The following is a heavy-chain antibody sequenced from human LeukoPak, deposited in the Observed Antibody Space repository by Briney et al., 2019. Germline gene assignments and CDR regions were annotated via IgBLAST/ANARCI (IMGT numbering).Heavy chain of an antibody. V-gene: IGHV3-11*04. CDR3: GREIEAPGKTLDY. Sequence: PGGSLRLSCAVSGFTFTDTYMTWIRQAPGKGLESLSYISPSGTDISYADSVKGRFTISRDNAKNTLYLQMNSLRPEDTAVYYCGREIEAPGKTLDYWGQGTLVTVSS. J-gene: IGHJ4*02. CDR2: ISPSGTDI. CDR1: GFTFTDTY.